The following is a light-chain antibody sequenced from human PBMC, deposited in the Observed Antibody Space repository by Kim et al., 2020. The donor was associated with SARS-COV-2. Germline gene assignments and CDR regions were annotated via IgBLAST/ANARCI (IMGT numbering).Light chain of an antibody. CDR3: QHYDDVPYT. J-gene: IGKJ2*01. Sequence: DIQMTQSPTFLSTSVGDRVTITCQASQDISNYLNWYQQKPGKPPKLLIFEASNLQTGVPSRFSGSGSGTHFTFTISSLHPEDIGTYYCQHYDDVPYTFGQGTKLEI. V-gene: IGKV1-33*01. CDR2: EAS. CDR1: QDISNY.